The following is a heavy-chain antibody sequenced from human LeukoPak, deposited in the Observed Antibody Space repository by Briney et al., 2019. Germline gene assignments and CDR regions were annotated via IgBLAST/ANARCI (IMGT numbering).Heavy chain of an antibody. D-gene: IGHD3-16*01. CDR2: ISYSGSPI. CDR1: GFRFSDYY. Sequence: GGSLRLSCGASGFRFSDYYMAWIRQAPGKGLEWISYISYSGSPIDYADSMKGRLTISRDNARNSLCLQMDSLRVEDTAVYYCARGLYSYDYWGQGTLVTVSS. CDR3: ARGLYSYDY. V-gene: IGHV3-11*04. J-gene: IGHJ4*02.